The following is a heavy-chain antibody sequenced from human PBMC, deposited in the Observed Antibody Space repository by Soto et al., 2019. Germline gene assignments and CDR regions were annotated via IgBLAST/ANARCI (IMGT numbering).Heavy chain of an antibody. D-gene: IGHD1-1*01. V-gene: IGHV1-69*01. Sequence: QVQLVQSGAEVKTPGSSVEVSCKASGGIFSSFSITWVRQVPGHGLEWMGGIIPMTGTPNYAEKFQGRLTLTAYASTTTAYWVLSSLNSEATAVYYCARVTTLPGATSWFDPWGQGAVVFVSS. J-gene: IGHJ5*02. CDR1: GGIFSSFS. CDR2: IIPMTGTP. CDR3: ARVTTLPGATSWFDP.